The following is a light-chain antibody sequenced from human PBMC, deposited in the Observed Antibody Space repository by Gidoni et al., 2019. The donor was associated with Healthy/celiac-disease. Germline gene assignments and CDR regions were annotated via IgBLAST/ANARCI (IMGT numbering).Light chain of an antibody. CDR1: QSVSSY. Sequence: EIFLPHSPATLSLSPGERPTLSCRASQSVSSYLPWYQQKPGQAPRLLIYAASNRTTSIPARFSGSGSRTDITLTISSLEPEDFAVYYCQQRSNWPNTFGHGTKLEIK. V-gene: IGKV3-11*01. CDR2: AAS. CDR3: QQRSNWPNT. J-gene: IGKJ2*01.